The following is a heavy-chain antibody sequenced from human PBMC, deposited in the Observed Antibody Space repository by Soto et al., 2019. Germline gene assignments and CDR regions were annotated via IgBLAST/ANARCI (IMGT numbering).Heavy chain of an antibody. D-gene: IGHD3-10*01. Sequence: SETLSLSCTVSGGSISSYYWSWIRQPPGKGLEWIGYIYYSGSTNYNPSLKSRVTISVDTSKNQFSLKLSSVTAADTAVYYCARIGLLWFSWFDPWGQGTLVTVSS. CDR3: ARIGLLWFSWFDP. J-gene: IGHJ5*02. CDR2: IYYSGST. V-gene: IGHV4-59*01. CDR1: GGSISSYY.